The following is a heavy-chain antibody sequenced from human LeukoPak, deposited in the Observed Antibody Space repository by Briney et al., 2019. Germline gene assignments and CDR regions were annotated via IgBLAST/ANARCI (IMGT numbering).Heavy chain of an antibody. CDR1: GFTFSNYA. Sequence: GGSLRLSCAASGFTFSNYAIHWVRQAPGQGLEWVAVISYDGSKKYSADSVKGRFTISRDNSKNTLYLQMNSLRAEDTAVYYCARERESTVTLPEGHAFDIWGQGTMVTVSS. V-gene: IGHV3-30-3*01. D-gene: IGHD4-17*01. CDR3: ARERESTVTLPEGHAFDI. CDR2: ISYDGSKK. J-gene: IGHJ3*02.